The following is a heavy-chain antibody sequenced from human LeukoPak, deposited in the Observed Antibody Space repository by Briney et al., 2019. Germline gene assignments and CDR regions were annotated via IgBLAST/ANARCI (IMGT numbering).Heavy chain of an antibody. V-gene: IGHV4-4*02. Sequence: SGTLSLTCAVSGGSISSSNWWSWVRQPPGKGLEGIGEIYHSGSTNYNPSLKSRVTISVDKSKNQFSLKLSSVTAADTAVYYCARGYYDFWSGYSVWAFDIWGQGTMVTVSS. CDR1: GGSISSSNW. J-gene: IGHJ3*02. CDR3: ARGYYDFWSGYSVWAFDI. D-gene: IGHD3-3*01. CDR2: IYHSGST.